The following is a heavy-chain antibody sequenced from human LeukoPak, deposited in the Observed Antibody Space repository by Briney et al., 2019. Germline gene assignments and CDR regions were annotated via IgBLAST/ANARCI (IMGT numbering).Heavy chain of an antibody. CDR2: INHSGST. CDR3: ARGPVATPAGAPYYYYYYMDV. CDR1: GGSIADYY. Sequence: KPSETLSLTCTVSGGSIADYYWSWIRQPPGKGLEWIGEINHSGSTNYNPSLKSRVTISVDTSKNQFSLKLSSVTAADTAVYYCARGPVATPAGAPYYYYYYMDVWGEGTTVTVSS. D-gene: IGHD5-12*01. J-gene: IGHJ6*03. V-gene: IGHV4-34*01.